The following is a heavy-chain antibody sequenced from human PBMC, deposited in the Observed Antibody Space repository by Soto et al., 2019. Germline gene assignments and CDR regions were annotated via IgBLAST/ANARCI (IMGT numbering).Heavy chain of an antibody. V-gene: IGHV4-34*01. CDR1: GGSFSGYY. J-gene: IGHJ5*02. Sequence: PSETLSLTCAVYGGSFSGYYWSWIRQPPGKGLEWIGEINHSGSTNYNPSLKSRVTISVDTSKNQFSLKLSSVTAADTAVYYCARAPYYYGSGSYYTAWGQGTLVTVSS. CDR3: ARAPYYYGSGSYYTA. D-gene: IGHD3-10*01. CDR2: INHSGST.